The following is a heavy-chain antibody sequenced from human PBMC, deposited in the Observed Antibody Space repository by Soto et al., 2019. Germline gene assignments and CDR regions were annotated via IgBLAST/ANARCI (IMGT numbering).Heavy chain of an antibody. D-gene: IGHD1-26*01. CDR3: AGLPNSGSYFDY. Sequence: PSETLSLTCAVYGGSFSGYYWSWIRQPPGEGLEWIGKIIYSGNTNYNPSLKSRVTISVDTSKNQFSLKLSSVTAADTAVYYCAGLPNSGSYFDYWIQGTLVTVSS. CDR1: GGSFSGYY. J-gene: IGHJ4*02. V-gene: IGHV4-34*12. CDR2: IIYSGNT.